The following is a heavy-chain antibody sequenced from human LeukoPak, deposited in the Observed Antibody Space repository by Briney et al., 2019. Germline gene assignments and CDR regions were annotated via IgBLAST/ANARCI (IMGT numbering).Heavy chain of an antibody. D-gene: IGHD4/OR15-4a*01. CDR3: AKESGALGAPLYDY. V-gene: IGHV3-23*01. J-gene: IGHJ4*02. Sequence: GGSLRLSCVASGFIFRNYAMSWVRQAPGEGLECVSGISDNGGGTYYADSVKGRFTISRDNSKNMLDLQMNSLRAEDTAVYYCAKESGALGAPLYDYWGQGILVTGSS. CDR2: ISDNGGGT. CDR1: GFIFRNYA.